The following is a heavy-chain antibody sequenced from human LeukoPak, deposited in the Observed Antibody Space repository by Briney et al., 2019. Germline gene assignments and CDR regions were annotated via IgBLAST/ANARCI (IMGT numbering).Heavy chain of an antibody. J-gene: IGHJ4*02. CDR3: AKALWPMSSSSWYDY. CDR1: GFTFDDYA. V-gene: IGHV3-9*03. CDR2: ISWNSGSI. Sequence: GGSLRLSCAASGFTFDDYAMHWVRQAPGKGLEWVSGISWNSGSIGYADSVKGRFTISRDNAKNSLYLQMNSLRAEDMALYYCAKALWPMSSSSWYDYWGQGTLVTVSS. D-gene: IGHD6-13*01.